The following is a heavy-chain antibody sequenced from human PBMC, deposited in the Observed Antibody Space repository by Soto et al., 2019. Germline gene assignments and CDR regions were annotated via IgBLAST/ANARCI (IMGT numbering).Heavy chain of an antibody. CDR2: IYYSGST. V-gene: IGHV4-59*01. J-gene: IGHJ6*02. D-gene: IGHD6-13*01. CDR1: DGSISSYY. Sequence: SETLSLTCTVSDGSISSYYWSWIRQPPGKGLEWIGYIYYSGSTNYNPSLKSRVTISVDTSKNQFSLKLSSVTAADTAVYYCARVLGIAAVGNNYYGMDVWGQGTTVTVSS. CDR3: ARVLGIAAVGNNYYGMDV.